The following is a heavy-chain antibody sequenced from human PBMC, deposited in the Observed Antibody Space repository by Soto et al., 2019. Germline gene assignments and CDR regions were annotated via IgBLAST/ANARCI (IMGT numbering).Heavy chain of an antibody. CDR2: ISTYDGNT. CDR1: GYTFFTYG. CDR3: ARKSSSSSWFDP. Sequence: GASVKVSCKASGYTFFTYGITWVRQAPGQGLEWMGWISTYDGNTDYAQKLQGRVTMTTDTFTRTAYMELRSLRSDDTAVYYCARKSSSSSWFDPWGQGTLVTVSS. D-gene: IGHD6-6*01. J-gene: IGHJ5*02. V-gene: IGHV1-18*01.